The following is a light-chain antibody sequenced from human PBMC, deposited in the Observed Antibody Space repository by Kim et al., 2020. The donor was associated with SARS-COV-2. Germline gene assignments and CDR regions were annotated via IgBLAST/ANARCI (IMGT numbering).Light chain of an antibody. J-gene: IGLJ3*02. CDR1: SSDVGGYNY. Sequence: GQSATISCTGTSSDVGGYNYVSWYQQHPGKAPKLMIYDVTKRPSGVPGRFFGSKSGNTASLTISGLQAEDEADYYCCSFAGYYTLVFGGGTQLTVL. V-gene: IGLV2-11*01. CDR3: CSFAGYYTLV. CDR2: DVT.